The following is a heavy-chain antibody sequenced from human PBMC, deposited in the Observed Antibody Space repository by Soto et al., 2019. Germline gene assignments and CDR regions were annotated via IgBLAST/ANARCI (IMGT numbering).Heavy chain of an antibody. CDR2: INAASGDT. V-gene: IGHV1-3*01. CDR1: GFTFPNSA. Sequence: QVQLVQSGAEVKKPGASVKVSCKASGFTFPNSAVHWVRQAPGQRLEWMGWINAASGDTRYSQKFQGRVTVSMDTSASTAYMELSSLRSEDTAVYYCARDRGGLAWLVPWHAFDICGQGTMVTVSS. J-gene: IGHJ3*02. D-gene: IGHD6-19*01. CDR3: ARDRGGLAWLVPWHAFDI.